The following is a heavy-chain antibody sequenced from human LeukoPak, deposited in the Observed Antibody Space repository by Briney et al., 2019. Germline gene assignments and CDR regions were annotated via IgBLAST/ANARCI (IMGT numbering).Heavy chain of an antibody. D-gene: IGHD6-19*01. J-gene: IGHJ6*03. Sequence: GASVKVSCKASGYTFTRHYMNWVRQAPGQGLEWMGWISPSSGVTDYAQRSQGRVTMTRDTSISTAYMELSRLRSDDMAVYYCARAAIAVAGDYHYHYMDVWGKGTTVTVSS. CDR1: GYTFTRHY. CDR3: ARAAIAVAGDYHYHYMDV. V-gene: IGHV1-2*02. CDR2: ISPSSGVT.